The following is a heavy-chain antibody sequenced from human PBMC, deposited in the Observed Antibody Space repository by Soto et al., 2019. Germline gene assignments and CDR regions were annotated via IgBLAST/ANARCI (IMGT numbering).Heavy chain of an antibody. CDR1: GYTFTSYV. CDR2: ISAYNGNT. J-gene: IGHJ6*02. Sequence: GASVKVSCKASGYTFTSYVISWVRQAPGQGLEWMGWISAYNGNTNYAQKLQGRVTMTTDTSTSTAYMELRSLRSDDTAVYYCARVGPVGSSSWYENYYGMDVWGQGTTVTVSS. V-gene: IGHV1-18*01. CDR3: ARVGPVGSSSWYENYYGMDV. D-gene: IGHD6-13*01.